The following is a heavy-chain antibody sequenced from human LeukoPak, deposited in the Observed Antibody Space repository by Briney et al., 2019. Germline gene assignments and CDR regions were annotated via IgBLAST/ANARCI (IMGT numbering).Heavy chain of an antibody. J-gene: IGHJ4*02. CDR2: IKGDGSST. D-gene: IGHD1-14*01. CDR1: GFTFRSYW. V-gene: IGHV3-74*01. CDR3: ARDAAGLDY. Sequence: PGGSLRLSCAASGFTFRSYWMHWVRQAPGKGLVWVSRIKGDGSSTTYADSVKGRFTISRDNAKNTLYLQMNSLRGEDTGVYYCARDAAGLDYWGQGTLVTVSS.